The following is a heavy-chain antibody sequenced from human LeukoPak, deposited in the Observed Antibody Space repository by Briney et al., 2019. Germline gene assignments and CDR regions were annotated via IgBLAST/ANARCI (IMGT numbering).Heavy chain of an antibody. J-gene: IGHJ4*02. V-gene: IGHV3-30*04. D-gene: IGHD6-13*01. CDR2: ISYDGSNK. Sequence: GGSLRLSCAASGFTFSSYAMHWVRQAPGKGLEWVAVISYDGSNKYYADSVKGRFTISRDNSKNTLYLQMNSLRAEDTAVYYCARDVIAAAGHYYFDYWGQGTLVTVSS. CDR3: ARDVIAAAGHYYFDY. CDR1: GFTFSSYA.